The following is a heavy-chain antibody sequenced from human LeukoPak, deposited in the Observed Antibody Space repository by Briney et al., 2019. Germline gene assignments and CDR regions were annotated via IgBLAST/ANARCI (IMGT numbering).Heavy chain of an antibody. Sequence: GGSLRLSCAASGFTFSSYSMNWVRQARGKGLEWVSSISSSSSYIYYADSVKGRFTISRDNAKNSLYLQMNSLRAEDTAVYYCARDFVVGYYYGMDVWGQGTTVTVSS. V-gene: IGHV3-21*01. J-gene: IGHJ6*02. CDR2: ISSSSSYI. CDR1: GFTFSSYS. CDR3: ARDFVVGYYYGMDV. D-gene: IGHD2-21*01.